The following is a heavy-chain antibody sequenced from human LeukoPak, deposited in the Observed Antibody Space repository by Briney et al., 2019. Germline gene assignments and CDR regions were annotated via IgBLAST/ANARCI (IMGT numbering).Heavy chain of an antibody. CDR1: GFSFSRYG. CDR3: ARGGKFYYDSSGYSEDF. V-gene: IGHV3-48*04. D-gene: IGHD3-22*01. Sequence: GGSLRLSCAASGFSFSRYGMKWVRQAPGKGLEWLSYIRSSDSTTYYADSVRGRFTISRDNAKNSVYLQMNSLRAEDTAVYYCARGGKFYYDSSGYSEDFWGRGTLVTVSS. J-gene: IGHJ4*02. CDR2: IRSSDSTT.